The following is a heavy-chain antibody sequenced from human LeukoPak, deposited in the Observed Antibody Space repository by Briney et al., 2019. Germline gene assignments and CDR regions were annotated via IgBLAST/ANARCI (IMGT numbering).Heavy chain of an antibody. CDR2: IGPTGSDR. CDR1: GLTFSTSG. J-gene: IGHJ4*02. CDR3: ATETNGRHYDY. V-gene: IGHV3-21*06. Sequence: GGSLRLSCTASGLTFSTSGFTWVRQAPGKGLEWVASIGPTGSDRYHVDSIKGRFTISRDNANNFLYLQMNSVRAEDTAVYYCATETNGRHYDYWGQGTLLTVSS. D-gene: IGHD1-14*01.